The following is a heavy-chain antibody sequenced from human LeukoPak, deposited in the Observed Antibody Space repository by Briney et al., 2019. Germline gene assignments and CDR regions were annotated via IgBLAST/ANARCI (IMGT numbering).Heavy chain of an antibody. J-gene: IGHJ5*02. CDR2: ISYDGSNK. CDR1: GFTFSSYA. Sequence: PGRSLRLSCAASGFTFSSYAMHWVRQAPGKGLEWVAVISYDGSNKYYADSVKGRFTISRDNSKNTLYLQMNSLRAEDTAVYYCARDSLGYCSGGSCYSKNWFDPWGQGTLVTVSS. CDR3: ARDSLGYCSGGSCYSKNWFDP. V-gene: IGHV3-30-3*01. D-gene: IGHD2-15*01.